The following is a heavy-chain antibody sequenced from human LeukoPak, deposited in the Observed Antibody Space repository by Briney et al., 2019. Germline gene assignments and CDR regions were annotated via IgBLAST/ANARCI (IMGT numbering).Heavy chain of an antibody. CDR3: ARGVWFGELLLYRGFELDY. D-gene: IGHD3-10*01. J-gene: IGHJ4*02. CDR1: GGSFSGYY. V-gene: IGHV4-30-4*08. Sequence: PSETLSLTCAVYGGSFSGYYWSWIRQPPGKGLEWIGYIYYSGSTYYNPSLKSRLTISVDTSKNQFSLKLSSVTAADTAVYYCARGVWFGELLLYRGFELDYWGQGTLVTVSS. CDR2: IYYSGST.